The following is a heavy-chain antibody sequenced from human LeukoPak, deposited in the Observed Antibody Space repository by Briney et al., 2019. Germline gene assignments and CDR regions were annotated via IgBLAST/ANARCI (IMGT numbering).Heavy chain of an antibody. V-gene: IGHV3-7*01. J-gene: IGHJ4*02. Sequence: GGSLRLSCAVSGFTFSSSWMSWVRQAPGKGLEWVANIKHDGSEKSYVDSVKGRFTISRDNAENSLYLQMNSLRVEDTAVYYWAREPPVRASGSYQGYWGQGTMVTVSS. D-gene: IGHD3-10*01. CDR2: IKHDGSEK. CDR1: GFTFSSSW. CDR3: AREPPVRASGSYQGY.